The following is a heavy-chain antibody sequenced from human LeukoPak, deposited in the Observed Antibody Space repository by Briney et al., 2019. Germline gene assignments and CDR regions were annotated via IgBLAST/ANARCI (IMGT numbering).Heavy chain of an antibody. D-gene: IGHD6-6*01. CDR1: GGSISSYF. CDR2: IYSSGST. J-gene: IGHJ3*02. V-gene: IGHV4-4*07. Sequence: SETLSLTCTVSGGSISSYFWSWIRQPAGKGLEWIGRIYSSGSTNYNPSLKSRVTMLVDPSKKQFSLKLTSVTAADTAVYYCAREYSCSSGKNAFDIWGQGTMVTVSS. CDR3: AREYSCSSGKNAFDI.